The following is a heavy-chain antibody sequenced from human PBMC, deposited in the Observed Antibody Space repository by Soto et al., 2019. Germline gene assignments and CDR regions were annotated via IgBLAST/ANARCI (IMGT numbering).Heavy chain of an antibody. Sequence: QVQLVQSGAEVKKPGASVKVSCKASGYTFTSYGISWVRQAPGQALEWMGWISGYNGNTNFAQKLQGRVTMTTDTSTGTVYMELRSLRSDDTAVYYCARAAGRDILAEFQPYYSGMDVWGQGTMVTVSS. CDR2: ISGYNGNT. V-gene: IGHV1-18*01. CDR1: GYTFTSYG. CDR3: ARAAGRDILAEFQPYYSGMDV. J-gene: IGHJ6*02. D-gene: IGHD3-9*01.